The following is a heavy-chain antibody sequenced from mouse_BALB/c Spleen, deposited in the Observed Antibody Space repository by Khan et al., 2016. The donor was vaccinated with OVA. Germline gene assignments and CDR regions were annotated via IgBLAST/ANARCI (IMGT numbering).Heavy chain of an antibody. CDR2: ISGDSNTI. Sequence: EVQLVESGGGLVQPGGSRKLSCAASGFTFSSYGMHWVRQAPEKGLEWIAYISGDSNTIYYEDTLKGRFTISRDNPNNTPFLQMTSLMSEDTARYYGATSYFYGYYFDYWGQGTTLTVSS. J-gene: IGHJ2*01. CDR1: GFTFSSYG. CDR3: ATSYFYGYYFDY. V-gene: IGHV5-17*02. D-gene: IGHD1-1*01.